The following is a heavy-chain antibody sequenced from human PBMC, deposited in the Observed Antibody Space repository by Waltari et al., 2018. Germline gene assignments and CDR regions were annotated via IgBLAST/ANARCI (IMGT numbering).Heavy chain of an antibody. Sequence: QVQLQQWGAGLLKPSETLSLTCAVYGGSFSGYYWSWIRQPPGKGLEWIVESNHSGSTTYTPSLKSRFTISVDTSKNQFSLKLSSVTAADTAVYYCARHPGMDYYYGMDVWGQGTTVTVSS. J-gene: IGHJ6*02. CDR2: SNHSGST. CDR1: GGSFSGYY. V-gene: IGHV4-34*01. CDR3: ARHPGMDYYYGMDV.